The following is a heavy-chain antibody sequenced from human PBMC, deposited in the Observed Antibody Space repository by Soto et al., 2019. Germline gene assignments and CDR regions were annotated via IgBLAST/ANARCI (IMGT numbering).Heavy chain of an antibody. CDR2: MYSGGST. J-gene: IGHJ4*02. CDR3: TKTRPASRSPTDY. CDR1: GFKVGSTY. V-gene: IGHV3-53*01. D-gene: IGHD6-6*01. Sequence: GGSLRLSCVASGFKVGSTYMTWVRQAPGEGLQLVSIMYSGGSTFYADSVKGRFTVSRDDSKNTLYLQMNNLTVGDTGVYYCTKTRPASRSPTDYWGQGTLVTVSS.